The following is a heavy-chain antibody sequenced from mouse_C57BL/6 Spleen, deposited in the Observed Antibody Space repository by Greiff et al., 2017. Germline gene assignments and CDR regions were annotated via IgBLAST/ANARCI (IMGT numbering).Heavy chain of an antibody. J-gene: IGHJ2*01. CDR1: GYTFTDYY. Sequence: EVQLQQSGPELVKPGASVKISCKASGYTFTDYYMNWVKQSHGKSLEWIGDINPNNGVTSYNQKFKGKATLTVDKSSSTAYMELRSLTSEDSAVYYCARSGGLRFFDYWGQGTTLTVSS. CDR3: ARSGGLRFFDY. CDR2: INPNNGVT. V-gene: IGHV1-26*01. D-gene: IGHD2-4*01.